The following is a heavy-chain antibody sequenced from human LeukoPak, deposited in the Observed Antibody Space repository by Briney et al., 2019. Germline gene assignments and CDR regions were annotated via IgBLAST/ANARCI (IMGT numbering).Heavy chain of an antibody. CDR3: TRVIVEVPGVSDYCDS. CDR2: IKQDGSET. D-gene: IGHD2-2*01. CDR1: GFTLSSHW. V-gene: IGHV3-7*05. J-gene: IGHJ4*02. Sequence: GGSLRLSCAASGFTLSSHWMYWVRQAPGKGLEWVANIKQDGSETSYVDSVKGRFTISRDNARNSLYQQMNSLRAEDTAVYYCTRVIVEVPGVSDYCDSWGQGTLVTVSS.